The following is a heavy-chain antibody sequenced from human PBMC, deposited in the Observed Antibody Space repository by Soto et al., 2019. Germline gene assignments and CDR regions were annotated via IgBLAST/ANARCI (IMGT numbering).Heavy chain of an antibody. D-gene: IGHD5-18*01. Sequence: PSETLSLTCAVYGGSFSGYYWSWIRQPPGKGLEWIGEINHSGSTNYNPSLKSRVTISVDTSKNQFSLKLSSVTAADTAVYYCARGGYSYVVNGMDVWGQGTTVTVSS. CDR1: GGSFSGYY. J-gene: IGHJ6*02. CDR2: INHSGST. CDR3: ARGGYSYVVNGMDV. V-gene: IGHV4-34*01.